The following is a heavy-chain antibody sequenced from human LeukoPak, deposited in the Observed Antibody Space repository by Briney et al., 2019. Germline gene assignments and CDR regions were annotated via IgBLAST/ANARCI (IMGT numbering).Heavy chain of an antibody. V-gene: IGHV3-48*03. Sequence: GGSLRLSCAASGFTFSIYEMNWVRQAPGRGLEWVSYISSSGSTIYYADSVKGRFTISRDNAKNSLYLQMNSLRAEDTAVYYCAREKPYYYDSSGPFDYWGQGTLVTVSS. D-gene: IGHD3-22*01. CDR3: AREKPYYYDSSGPFDY. CDR1: GFTFSIYE. CDR2: ISSSGSTI. J-gene: IGHJ4*02.